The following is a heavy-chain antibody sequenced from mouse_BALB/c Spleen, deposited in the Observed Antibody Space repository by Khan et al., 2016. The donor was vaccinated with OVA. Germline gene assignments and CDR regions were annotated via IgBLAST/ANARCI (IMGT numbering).Heavy chain of an antibody. D-gene: IGHD1-1*01. V-gene: IGHV3-2*02. CDR3: ARVYGGDFDY. Sequence: VQLKESGPGLVKPSQSLSLTCTVTGYSITSDYAWNWLRQFPGNKLEWMGFISYSGNTNSNPSLKSRISITRDTSKNQFFLQLNSVTTEDTATYYCARVYGGDFDYWGQGTTRTVSS. CDR2: ISYSGNT. J-gene: IGHJ2*01. CDR1: GYSITSDYA.